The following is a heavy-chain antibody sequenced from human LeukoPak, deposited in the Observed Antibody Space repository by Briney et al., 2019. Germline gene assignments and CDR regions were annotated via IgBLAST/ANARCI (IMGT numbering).Heavy chain of an antibody. CDR3: ARDQKYYYDSSGLIDY. Sequence: GGSLRLSCAASGFTFSGYGMNWVRQAPGKGLEWVSSISSSSSYIHYADSVKGRFAISRDNAKNSLYLQMNSLRAEDTAVYYCARDQKYYYDSSGLIDYWGQGTLVTVSS. CDR1: GFTFSGYG. CDR2: ISSSSSYI. J-gene: IGHJ4*02. V-gene: IGHV3-21*01. D-gene: IGHD3-22*01.